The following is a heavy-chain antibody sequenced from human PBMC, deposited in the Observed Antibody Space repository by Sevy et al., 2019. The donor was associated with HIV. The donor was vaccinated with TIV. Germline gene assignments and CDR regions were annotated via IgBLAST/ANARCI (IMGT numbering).Heavy chain of an antibody. D-gene: IGHD4-4*01. J-gene: IGHJ4*02. CDR3: AVAAVLQLWEYYFDY. CDR1: GFTFSSYA. Sequence: GGSMRLSCAASGFTFSSYAMHWVRQAQGKGLEWEAMTSTDGNNKDYAHAVKGRFTISKDNSKNTLCLQKDTMRADDTAIYYCAVAAVLQLWEYYFDYWGQGTLVTVSS. CDR2: TSTDGNNK. V-gene: IGHV3-30-3*01.